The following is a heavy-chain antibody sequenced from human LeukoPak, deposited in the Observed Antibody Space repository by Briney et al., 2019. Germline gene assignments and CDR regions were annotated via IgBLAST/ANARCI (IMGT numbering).Heavy chain of an antibody. Sequence: PGGSLRLSCAASGFTFSSYSMNWVRQAPGKGLEWVSSISSSSSYIYYADSVKGRFTISRDNAKNSLYLQMNSLRAEDTAVYYCANNLYSNYRNDAFDIWGQGTMVTVSS. CDR3: ANNLYSNYRNDAFDI. D-gene: IGHD4-11*01. V-gene: IGHV3-21*01. CDR2: ISSSSSYI. J-gene: IGHJ3*02. CDR1: GFTFSSYS.